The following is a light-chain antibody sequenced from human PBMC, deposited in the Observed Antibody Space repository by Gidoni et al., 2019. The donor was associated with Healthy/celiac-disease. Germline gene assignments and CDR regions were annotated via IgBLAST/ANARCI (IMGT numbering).Light chain of an antibody. J-gene: IGKJ4*01. V-gene: IGKV3-11*01. Sequence: EIVFTQSPATLSLSPGERATLSCRASQSVSSYLAWYQQKPGQAPRRLIYDASNRATGIPARFRGSGSGTDFTLTISSLEPEDFAVYYCQQRSNWPLTFXGXTKVXIK. CDR2: DAS. CDR1: QSVSSY. CDR3: QQRSNWPLT.